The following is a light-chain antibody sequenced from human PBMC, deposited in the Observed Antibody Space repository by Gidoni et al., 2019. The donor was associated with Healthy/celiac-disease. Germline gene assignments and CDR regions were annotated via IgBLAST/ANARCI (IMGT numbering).Light chain of an antibody. V-gene: IGLV7-46*01. Sequence: QAVVTPDPSLTVSPAGTVTLPCGSSTGACTSGHYPDWFQQKPGQAPRTLMYDTSNKHSWTPARVSGCLLGGKAALTRSGAQPEDEAEYYCLLSYSGARVFGGGTKLTV. J-gene: IGLJ3*02. CDR1: TGACTSGHY. CDR3: LLSYSGARV. CDR2: DTS.